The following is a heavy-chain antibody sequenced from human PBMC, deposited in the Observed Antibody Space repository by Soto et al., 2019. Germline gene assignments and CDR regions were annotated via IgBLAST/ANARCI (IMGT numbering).Heavy chain of an antibody. CDR1: GFTFSDYY. CDR3: AKHLSGWSNPWDY. J-gene: IGHJ4*02. V-gene: IGHV3-11*06. Sequence: QVQLVESGGGLVKPGGSLRLSCTASGFTFSDYYMSWIRQAPGKGLEWVSYISSSSGTFTNYADSVKGRFTISRDNAKNSLYLQMNSLRAEDTAVYYCAKHLSGWSNPWDYWGQGTLVTVSS. CDR2: ISSSSGTFT. D-gene: IGHD6-19*01.